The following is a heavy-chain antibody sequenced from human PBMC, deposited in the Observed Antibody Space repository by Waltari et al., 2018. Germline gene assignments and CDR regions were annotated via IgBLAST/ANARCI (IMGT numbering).Heavy chain of an antibody. CDR1: GGSIRSSNYN. V-gene: IGHV4-39*01. Sequence: QLQLQESGPGLVKPAETLSLICTVSGGSIRSSNYNWGWIRQPPGKGLEWIGSIYYSGAAKYNPSLKSRVSTSLDTSTNQFSLKLSSVTAADSAVYYCARQVPYGSSWYYGFGMDVWGQGAAVTISS. J-gene: IGHJ6*02. CDR3: ARQVPYGSSWYYGFGMDV. D-gene: IGHD6-13*01. CDR2: IYYSGAA.